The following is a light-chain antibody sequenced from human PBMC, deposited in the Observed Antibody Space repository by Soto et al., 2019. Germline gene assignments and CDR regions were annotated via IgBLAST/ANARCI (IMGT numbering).Light chain of an antibody. V-gene: IGLV2-23*01. CDR1: TYGFETYNQ. CDR3: SSHVGDRAYA. Sequence: QSALTQPASMSGSPGQSITISCSGTTYGFETYNQVSWYQQHPGKATKILIYEGSKRPSGVSNRCSGSKSGNTASLTISGLQAEEEADYFCSSHVGDRAYAFGTGTKVTVL. CDR2: EGS. J-gene: IGLJ1*01.